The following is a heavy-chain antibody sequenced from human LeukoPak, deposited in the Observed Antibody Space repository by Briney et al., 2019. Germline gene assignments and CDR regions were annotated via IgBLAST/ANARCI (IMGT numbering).Heavy chain of an antibody. J-gene: IGHJ4*02. CDR1: GGTFSSYA. D-gene: IGHD2-8*01. V-gene: IGHV1-69*01. CDR3: ARDLGYCTNGVCHTRFDY. CDR2: IIPIFGTA. Sequence: ASVKVSCTASGGTFSSYAISWVRQAPGQGLEWMGGIIPIFGTANYAQKFQGRVTITADESTSTAYMELSSLRSEDTAVYYCARDLGYCTNGVCHTRFDYWGQGTLVAVSS.